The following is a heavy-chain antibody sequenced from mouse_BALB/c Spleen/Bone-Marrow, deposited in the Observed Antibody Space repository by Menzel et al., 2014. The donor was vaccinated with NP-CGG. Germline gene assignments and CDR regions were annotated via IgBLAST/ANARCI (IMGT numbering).Heavy chain of an antibody. CDR1: GFTFSTFG. J-gene: IGHJ1*01. CDR3: ARGGNWDDFDV. CDR2: ISSGSTAI. V-gene: IGHV5-17*02. D-gene: IGHD4-1*01. Sequence: EVMLVESGGGLVQPGGSRKLSCAASGFTFSTFGMHWVRQAPEKGLEWVAYISSGSTAIFYADTLEGRFTISRDNPENTLFLQMTSLRSEDTAMYYCARGGNWDDFDVWGAGTTVTVSS.